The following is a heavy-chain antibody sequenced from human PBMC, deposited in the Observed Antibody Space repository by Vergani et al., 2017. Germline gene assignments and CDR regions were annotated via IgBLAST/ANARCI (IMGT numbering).Heavy chain of an antibody. D-gene: IGHD3-9*01. Sequence: QLHLQESGPGLVKPSETLSLTCTVSGGPITSSSYYWGWIRQPPGKGLEWIGNIFHSGDAYYNPSLKGRVTISVDTTKNQFSLEVTSVTSAGTAIYFCARTESFILRYFRWALWGQGTLVTVSS. J-gene: IGHJ4*02. CDR2: IFHSGDA. CDR1: GGPITSSSYY. V-gene: IGHV4-39*01. CDR3: ARTESFILRYFRWAL.